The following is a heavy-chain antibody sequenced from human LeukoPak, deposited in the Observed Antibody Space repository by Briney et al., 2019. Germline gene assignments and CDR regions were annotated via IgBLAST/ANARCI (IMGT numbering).Heavy chain of an antibody. CDR2: INHSGSA. V-gene: IGHV4-34*01. J-gene: IGHJ6*03. CDR3: ARQGASYGDYVWGYYYMDV. D-gene: IGHD4-17*01. CDR1: GGSFSDHY. Sequence: SETLSLTCAVYGGSFSDHYWIWIRQSPGKGLEWLGQINHSGSANYNPSLKSRITISVDSSKNQFSLELTSVTAADTAVYYCARQGASYGDYVWGYYYMDVWGRGTTVTVSS.